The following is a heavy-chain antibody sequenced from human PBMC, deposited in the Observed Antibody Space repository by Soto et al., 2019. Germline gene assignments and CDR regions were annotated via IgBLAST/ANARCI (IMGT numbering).Heavy chain of an antibody. CDR1: GVSFSGYY. V-gene: IGHV4-34*01. J-gene: IGHJ5*02. CDR2: INHSGST. Sequence: TSGTLSLTCAVYGVSFSGYYWSWIRQPPGKGLEWIGEINHSGSTNYNPSLKSRVTISVDTSKNQFSLKLSSVTAADTAVYYCASLMYCSSTSCYADWFDPWGQGTLVTVSS. CDR3: ASLMYCSSTSCYADWFDP. D-gene: IGHD2-2*01.